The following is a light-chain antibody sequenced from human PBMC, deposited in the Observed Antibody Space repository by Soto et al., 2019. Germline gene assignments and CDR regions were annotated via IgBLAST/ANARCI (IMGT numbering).Light chain of an antibody. CDR2: EVT. J-gene: IGLJ1*01. V-gene: IGLV2-18*02. Sequence: QSALTQPPSVSGSPAQSVTISCTGTSSDVGSYNRVSWYQQAPGTVPKVMIYEVTNRPSGVPDRFSGSKSGNTASPTIFGLQAEDEADYYCCSYRSGNTYVFGTGTKVTVL. CDR1: SSDVGSYNR. CDR3: CSYRSGNTYV.